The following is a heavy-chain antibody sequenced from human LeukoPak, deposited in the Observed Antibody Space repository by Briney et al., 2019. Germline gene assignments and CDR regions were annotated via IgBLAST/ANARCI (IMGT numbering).Heavy chain of an antibody. Sequence: GGSLRLSCAASGFTFSSYGMHWVRHAPGQGLEWVAVIWYDGSNKYYADSVKGRFTISRDNSENTLYLQMNSLRDEDTAVYYCARDFGYFDRFDYWGQGPLVSVSS. V-gene: IGHV3-33*01. CDR3: ARDFGYFDRFDY. CDR1: GFTFSSYG. D-gene: IGHD3-9*01. CDR2: IWYDGSNK. J-gene: IGHJ4*02.